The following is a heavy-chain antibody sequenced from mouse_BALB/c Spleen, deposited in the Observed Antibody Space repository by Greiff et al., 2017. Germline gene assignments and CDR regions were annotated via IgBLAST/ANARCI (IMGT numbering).Heavy chain of an antibody. CDR3: ARWLLRPYAMDY. CDR2: ISYSGST. CDR1: GYSITSDYA. V-gene: IGHV3-2*02. Sequence: VQLQQSGPGLVKPSQSLSLTCTVTGYSITSDYAWNWIRQFPGNKLEWMGYISYSGSTSYNPSLKSRISITRDTSKNQFFLQLNSVTTEDTATYYCARWLLRPYAMDYWGQGTSVTVSS. D-gene: IGHD2-3*01. J-gene: IGHJ4*01.